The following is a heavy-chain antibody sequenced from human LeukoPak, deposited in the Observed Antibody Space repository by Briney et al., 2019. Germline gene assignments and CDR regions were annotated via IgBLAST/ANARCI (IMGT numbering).Heavy chain of an antibody. D-gene: IGHD3-3*01. J-gene: IGHJ5*02. CDR1: GFTFSTYV. CDR3: AREASVRFLEWLLPNWFDP. CDR2: MTGTGDTK. Sequence: GGSLRLSCTASGFTFSTYVMTWVRQAPGKGLEWVSGMTGTGDTKYYADSVKGRFTISRDNSKNTLYLQMNSLRAEDTAVYYCAREASVRFLEWLLPNWFDPWGQGTLVTVSS. V-gene: IGHV3-23*01.